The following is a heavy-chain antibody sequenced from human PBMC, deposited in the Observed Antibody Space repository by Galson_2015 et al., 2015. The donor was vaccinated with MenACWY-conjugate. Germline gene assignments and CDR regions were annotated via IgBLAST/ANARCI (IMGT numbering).Heavy chain of an antibody. CDR1: GFTFSYD. V-gene: IGHV3-23*01. CDR2: ISSSGSIT. CDR3: VKGWQQLGDI. Sequence: SLRLSCAASGFTFSYDMSWVRQAPGKGLEWVSGISSSGSITYYADSVKGRFIISRDNSKNTLYLQMSSLRAEDTAVYYCVKGWQQLGDIWGQGTMVTVSS. D-gene: IGHD6-13*01. J-gene: IGHJ3*02.